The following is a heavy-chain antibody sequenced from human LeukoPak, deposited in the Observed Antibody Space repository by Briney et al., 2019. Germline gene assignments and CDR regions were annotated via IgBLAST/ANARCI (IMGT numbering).Heavy chain of an antibody. V-gene: IGHV3-48*03. CDR2: ISIGGRTV. Sequence: GGSLRLSCAASGFTFSDYEMNWVRQAPGKGLEWLSYISIGGRTVKYADSVKGRFTISRDNAANSLFLQMNSLRADDTAVYYCAREDGTFHDWGQGTLVTVSS. J-gene: IGHJ4*02. CDR1: GFTFSDYE. CDR3: AREDGTFHD. D-gene: IGHD1-1*01.